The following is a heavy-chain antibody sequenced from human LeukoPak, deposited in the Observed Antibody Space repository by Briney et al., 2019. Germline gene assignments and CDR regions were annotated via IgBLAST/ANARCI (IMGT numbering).Heavy chain of an antibody. CDR3: ARADDIITKTKYSSSWYAPGDY. D-gene: IGHD6-13*01. Sequence: GASVKVSCKASGYTFTSYAMHWVRQAPGQRLEWMGWINAGNGNTKYSQKFQGRVTITRDTSASTAYMELSSLRSEDTAVYYCARADDIITKTKYSSSWYAPGDYWGQGTLVTVSS. CDR2: INAGNGNT. V-gene: IGHV1-3*01. CDR1: GYTFTSYA. J-gene: IGHJ4*02.